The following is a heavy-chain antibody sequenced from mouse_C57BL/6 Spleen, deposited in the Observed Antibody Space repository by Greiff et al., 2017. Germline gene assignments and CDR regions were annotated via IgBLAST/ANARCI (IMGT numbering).Heavy chain of an antibody. J-gene: IGHJ3*01. Sequence: QVQLQPPGAELVRPGSSVKLSCKASGYTFTSYWMHWVKQRPIQGLEWIGNIDPSDSETHYNQKFKDKSTLTVDKSSSTAYMQLSSLTSEDSAVYYCARGPTGAWFAYWGQGTLVTVSA. D-gene: IGHD1-1*01. CDR1: GYTFTSYW. CDR2: IDPSDSET. CDR3: ARGPTGAWFAY. V-gene: IGHV1-52*01.